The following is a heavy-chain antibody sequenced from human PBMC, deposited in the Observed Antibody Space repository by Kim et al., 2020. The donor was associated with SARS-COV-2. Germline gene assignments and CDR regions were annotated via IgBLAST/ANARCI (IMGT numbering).Heavy chain of an antibody. CDR2: IWYDGSNK. D-gene: IGHD6-13*01. Sequence: GGSLRLSCAASGFTFSSYGMHWFRQAPGKWLEWVAVIWYDGSNKYYSDSVKGRFTISRDNSKNTLYLQMNSLRAEDTAVYYCAIDRELGAELDYLGPGTL. J-gene: IGHJ4*02. CDR1: GFTFSSYG. V-gene: IGHV3-33*01. CDR3: AIDRELGAELDY.